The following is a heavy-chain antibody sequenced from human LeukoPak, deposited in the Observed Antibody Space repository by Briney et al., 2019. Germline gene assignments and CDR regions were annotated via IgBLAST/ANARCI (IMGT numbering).Heavy chain of an antibody. CDR1: NGSFSTYY. CDR2: IYISGST. J-gene: IGHJ3*02. CDR3: ARDGSGLRAFDI. D-gene: IGHD3-10*01. V-gene: IGHV4-4*07. Sequence: SETLSLTCTVSNGSFSTYYWSWIRQPAGKGLEWIGRIYISGSTNYNPSLKSRVTMSADTSKNQFSLNLNSVTAADTAVYYCARDGSGLRAFDIWGQGTMVTVSS.